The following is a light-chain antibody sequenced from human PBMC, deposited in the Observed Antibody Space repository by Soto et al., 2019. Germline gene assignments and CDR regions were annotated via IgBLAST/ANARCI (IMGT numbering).Light chain of an antibody. J-gene: IGLJ1*01. CDR2: EVF. V-gene: IGLV2-8*01. Sequence: QSALTQPPSASGSPGQSVAISCTGTSSDVGIYNYVSWYQQHPGKAPKLIIYEVFKRPSGVPDRFSGSKSGTTASLTVSGLQPEDEADYYCSSYAGNNNYVFGTGTKLTVL. CDR1: SSDVGIYNY. CDR3: SSYAGNNNYV.